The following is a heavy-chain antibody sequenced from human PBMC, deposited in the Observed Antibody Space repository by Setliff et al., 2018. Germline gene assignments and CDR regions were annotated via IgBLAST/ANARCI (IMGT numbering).Heavy chain of an antibody. CDR3: ARRDLYYFDS. J-gene: IGHJ4*02. D-gene: IGHD3-10*01. CDR1: GFTFSDYY. V-gene: IGHV3-11*01. Sequence: PGGSLRLSCAASGFTFSDYYMSWIRQAPGKGLEWVAYINTIGFTKYYEDSVKGRFTVSRDNDKNLLYLQMTSLRPEDTATYYCARRDLYYFDSWGQGTLATVS. CDR2: INTIGFTK.